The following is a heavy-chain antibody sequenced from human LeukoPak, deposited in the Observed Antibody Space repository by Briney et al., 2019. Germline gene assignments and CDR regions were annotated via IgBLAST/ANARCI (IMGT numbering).Heavy chain of an antibody. CDR3: AREVNEPASADAFDI. CDR2: IFYSGTT. CDR1: GGSIASDNYF. Sequence: SETLSLTCTVSGGSIASDNYFWSWIRRHPEKGLEWIGYIFYSGTTYYNPSLKSRVTISVDTSKNQFSLKLNSVIAADTAVYYCAREVNEPASADAFDIWGQGTMVTVSS. V-gene: IGHV4-31*03. J-gene: IGHJ3*02. D-gene: IGHD2-2*01.